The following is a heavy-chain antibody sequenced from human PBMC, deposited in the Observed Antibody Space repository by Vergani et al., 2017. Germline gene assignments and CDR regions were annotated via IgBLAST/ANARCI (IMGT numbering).Heavy chain of an antibody. CDR3: TRAPCGCIGYYFDY. J-gene: IGHJ4*02. Sequence: EVQLVESGGGLIQPGGSLRLSCAASGFTVSINYMSWVRQAPGKGLEWVSVLYSGGRTYYADSVKGRFTISRDNSKNTLDLQMNSLRAEDTAVYYCTRAPCGCIGYYFDYWGQGTLVSVSS. D-gene: IGHD5-12*01. V-gene: IGHV3-53*01. CDR1: GFTVSINY. CDR2: LYSGGRT.